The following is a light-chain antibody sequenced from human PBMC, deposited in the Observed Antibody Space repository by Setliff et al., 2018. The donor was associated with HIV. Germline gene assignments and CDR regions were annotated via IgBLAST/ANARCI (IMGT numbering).Light chain of an antibody. CDR2: DVS. CDR3: CSYTTSNNGVV. Sequence: LTQPASVSGSPGQSITISCTGSSSDVGGYDYVSWYQQYPGKAPKLLIFDVSHRRSGISTRFSGSKSDNTASLTISGLQPEDEADYYCCSYTTSNNGVVFGGGTKVTVL. J-gene: IGLJ2*01. V-gene: IGLV2-14*01. CDR1: SSDVGGYDY.